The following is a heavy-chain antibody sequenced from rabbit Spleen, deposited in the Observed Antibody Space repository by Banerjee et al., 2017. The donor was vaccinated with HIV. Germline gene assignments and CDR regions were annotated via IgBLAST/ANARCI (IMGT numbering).Heavy chain of an antibody. J-gene: IGHJ4*01. Sequence: QEQLVESGGGLVTLGGSLKLSCKASGIDFSSGAYMCWVRQAPGKGLEWIACIYAGSSGITYYASWAKGRFTITRSTSLNTVTLQLNSLTGADTATYFCARASAYSTNLWIAISYFWLWGPGTLVTVS. V-gene: IGHV1S45*01. CDR1: GIDFSSGAY. CDR2: IYAGSSGIT. D-gene: IGHD6-1*01. CDR3: ARASAYSTNLWIAISYFWL.